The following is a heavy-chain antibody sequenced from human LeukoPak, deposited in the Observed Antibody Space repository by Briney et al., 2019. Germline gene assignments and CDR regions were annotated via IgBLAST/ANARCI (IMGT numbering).Heavy chain of an antibody. CDR2: IYYSGST. CDR3: ARANGRYCSGGSCYSGYYYYGMDV. CDR1: GGSISSYY. J-gene: IGHJ6*02. V-gene: IGHV4-59*01. D-gene: IGHD2-15*01. Sequence: SETLSLTCTVSGGSISSYYWSWIRQPPGKGLEWIGYIYYSGSTNYNPSLKSRVTISVDTSKNQFSLELSSVTAADTAVYYCARANGRYCSGGSCYSGYYYYGMDVCGQGTTVTVSS.